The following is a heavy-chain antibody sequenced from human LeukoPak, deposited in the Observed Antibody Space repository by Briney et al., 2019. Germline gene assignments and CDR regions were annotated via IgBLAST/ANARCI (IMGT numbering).Heavy chain of an antibody. J-gene: IGHJ5*02. CDR1: GYSSTSYW. CDR3: AGQPIAAAGYNWFDP. V-gene: IGHV5-51*01. CDR2: IYPGDSDT. Sequence: GESLKISCKGSGYSSTSYWIGWVRQMPGKGLEWTGIIYPGDSDTRYSPSFQGQVTTSADKSISTAYLQWSSLKASDTAMYYCAGQPIAAAGYNWFDPWGQGTLVTVSS. D-gene: IGHD6-13*01.